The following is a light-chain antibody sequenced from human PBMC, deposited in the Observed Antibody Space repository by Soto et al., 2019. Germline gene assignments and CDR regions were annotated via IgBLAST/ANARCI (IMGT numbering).Light chain of an antibody. CDR2: AAS. J-gene: IGKJ1*01. CDR1: QGISSS. V-gene: IGKV1-9*01. Sequence: DIPLTQSPSFLSASVGDRVTITCRASQGISSSLAWFQQIPGKAPKLLIYAASTLQSGVPSRFSGSGSGTEFTLTISSLQPEDFATYYCQQFNSFPRTFGQGTKVEIK. CDR3: QQFNSFPRT.